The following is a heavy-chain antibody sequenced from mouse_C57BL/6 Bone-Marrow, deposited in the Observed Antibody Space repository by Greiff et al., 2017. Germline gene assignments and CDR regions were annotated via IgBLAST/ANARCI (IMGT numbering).Heavy chain of an antibody. CDR3: AREVYGSSPYYAMDY. J-gene: IGHJ4*01. CDR1: GYTFTSYW. D-gene: IGHD1-1*01. CDR2: IDPSDSYT. V-gene: IGHV1-50*01. Sequence: QVHVKQPGAELVKPGASVKLSCKASGYTFTSYWMQWVKQRPGQGLEWIGEIDPSDSYTNYNQKFKGKATLTVDTSSSTAYMQLSSLTSEDSAVYYCAREVYGSSPYYAMDYWGQGTSVTVSS.